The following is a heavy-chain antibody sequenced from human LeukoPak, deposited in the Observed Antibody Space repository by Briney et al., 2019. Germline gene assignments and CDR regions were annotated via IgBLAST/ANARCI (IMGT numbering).Heavy chain of an antibody. D-gene: IGHD4/OR15-4a*01. CDR1: GFSVSGYW. V-gene: IGHV3-7*01. J-gene: IGHJ4*02. CDR3: ARAIPYSDNYIWYFDS. Sequence: GGSLRLSCAVSGFSVSGYWMTWVRQAPGKGLEWVANINQDASEKTYLDSVKGRFTISRDNAKNSLYLQMNSLRVEDTAVYYCARAIPYSDNYIWYFDSWGQGTLVTVSS. CDR2: INQDASEK.